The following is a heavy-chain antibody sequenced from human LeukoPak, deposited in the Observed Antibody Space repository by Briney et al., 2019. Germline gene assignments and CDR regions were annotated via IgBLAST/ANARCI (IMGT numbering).Heavy chain of an antibody. J-gene: IGHJ6*02. CDR1: GGSIRSYY. V-gene: IGHV4-59*01. CDR3: ARDDIRLHGMDV. Sequence: SETLSLTCTVSGGSIRSYYWSWIRQPPGKGLEWIGYISYNGNTHYNPSLKSRLTISLDTSKNQFSLKLSSVTTADTAVYYCARDDIRLHGMDVWGQGTTVTVSS. CDR2: ISYNGNT.